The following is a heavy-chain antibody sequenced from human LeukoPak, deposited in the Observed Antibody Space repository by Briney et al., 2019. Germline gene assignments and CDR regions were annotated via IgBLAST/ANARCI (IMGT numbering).Heavy chain of an antibody. D-gene: IGHD3-3*01. CDR3: ARAGVVSNPNSYWYFDL. J-gene: IGHJ2*01. CDR2: IYYSGST. V-gene: IGHV4-59*01. CDR1: GGSISSYY. Sequence: SETLSLTCTVPGGSISSYYWSWIRQPPGKGLEWIGYIYYSGSTNYNPSLESRVTISVDTSKNQFSLKLSSVTAADTAVYYCARAGVVSNPNSYWYFDLWGRGTLVTVSS.